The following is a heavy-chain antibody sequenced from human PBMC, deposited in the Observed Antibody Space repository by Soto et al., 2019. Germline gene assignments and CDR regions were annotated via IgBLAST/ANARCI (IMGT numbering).Heavy chain of an antibody. CDR3: ARDKALVVVHYFDY. D-gene: IGHD3-22*01. V-gene: IGHV3-30-3*01. J-gene: IGHJ4*02. Sequence: QVQLVESGGGVVQPGRSLRLSCAASGFTFSSYAMHWVRQAPGKGLEWVAVISYDGSNKYYADSVKGRFTISRDNSKNTLYLQMNSLRAEDTAVYYCARDKALVVVHYFDYWGQGTLVTVSS. CDR1: GFTFSSYA. CDR2: ISYDGSNK.